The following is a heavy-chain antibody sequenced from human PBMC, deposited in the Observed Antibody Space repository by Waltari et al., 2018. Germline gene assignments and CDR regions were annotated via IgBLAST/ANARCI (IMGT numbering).Heavy chain of an antibody. D-gene: IGHD2-2*01. CDR2: IYTSAST. CDR1: GGSISSGSYY. Sequence: QVQLQESGPGLVKPSQTLSLTCTVSGGSISSGSYYWSWIWQPAGKGLEWIGRIYTSASTNYNPSLKSRVTISVDTSKNQFSLKLSSVTAADTAVYYCARVPAAPPSWYFDLWGRGTLVTVSS. CDR3: ARVPAAPPSWYFDL. J-gene: IGHJ2*01. V-gene: IGHV4-61*02.